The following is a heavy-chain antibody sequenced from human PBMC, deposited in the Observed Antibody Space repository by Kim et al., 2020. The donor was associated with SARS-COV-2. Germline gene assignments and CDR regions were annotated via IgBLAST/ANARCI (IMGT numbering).Heavy chain of an antibody. CDR2: IRHSGNT. J-gene: IGHJ4*02. Sequence: SETLSLTCAVSGDSITNNNWWSWVRQTPGKGLEWFGEIRHSGNTNYNPSLKSRVTISVDRSQNQFSLKLSSVTAADTAIYYCAGPYVSRSYAIYWGQGTLVTVSS. V-gene: IGHV4-4*02. CDR3: AGPYVSRSYAIY. D-gene: IGHD3-22*01. CDR1: GDSITNNNW.